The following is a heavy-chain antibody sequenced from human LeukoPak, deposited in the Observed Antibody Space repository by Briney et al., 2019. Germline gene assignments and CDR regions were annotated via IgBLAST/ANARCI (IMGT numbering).Heavy chain of an antibody. V-gene: IGHV5-51*01. Sequence: GESLKISCKGSGYSFTTYWIAWVRQMPGKGLEWMGITYPGDSETGYNPSFQGQVTISADKSISTAYLQCSSLRASDTAIYYCARGSRWFFDYWGQGTLVTVSS. J-gene: IGHJ4*02. CDR1: GYSFTTYW. CDR3: ARGSRWFFDY. CDR2: TYPGDSET. D-gene: IGHD6-13*01.